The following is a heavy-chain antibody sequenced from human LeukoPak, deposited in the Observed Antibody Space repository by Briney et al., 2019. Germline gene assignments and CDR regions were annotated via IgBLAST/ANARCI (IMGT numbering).Heavy chain of an antibody. Sequence: SETLSLTCTVSGGSINSYHWSWIREPPGKGLERIGYIYYTGSTSYNPSLKSRVTISVDTSNNQFSLKLSSVIAADTAVYYCARRQSSWYFNYWGQGTLVTVSS. J-gene: IGHJ4*02. V-gene: IGHV4-59*08. D-gene: IGHD6-13*01. CDR2: IYYTGST. CDR1: GGSINSYH. CDR3: ARRQSSWYFNY.